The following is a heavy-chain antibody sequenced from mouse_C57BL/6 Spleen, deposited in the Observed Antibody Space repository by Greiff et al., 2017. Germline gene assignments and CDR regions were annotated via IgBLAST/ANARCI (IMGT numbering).Heavy chain of an antibody. CDR2: ISYSGST. Sequence: DVKLQESGPGLAKPSQTLSLTCSVTGYSITSDYWNWIRKFPGHKLEYMGYISYSGSTYYNPSLKSRISITRDTSKNQYYLQLNSVTTEDTTTYYCARSHYDDWYCDVWGAGTTGTVSS. CDR3: ARSHYDDWYCDV. J-gene: IGHJ1*01. CDR1: GYSITSDY. V-gene: IGHV3-8*01. D-gene: IGHD1-2*01.